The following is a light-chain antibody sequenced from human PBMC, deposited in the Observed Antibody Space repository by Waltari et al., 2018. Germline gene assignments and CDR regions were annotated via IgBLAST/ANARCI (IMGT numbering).Light chain of an antibody. CDR1: QSVSRY. Sequence: EIVLTHSPVTLSLSPGERATLSCRASQSVSRYLAWYQQNPGQAPRLLIYDTFSRASGIPARFSGSGSGTDFTLTISSLEPEDFAVYYCLHRSNWPPLFTFGPGTKVDIK. V-gene: IGKV3-11*01. CDR3: LHRSNWPPLFT. CDR2: DTF. J-gene: IGKJ3*01.